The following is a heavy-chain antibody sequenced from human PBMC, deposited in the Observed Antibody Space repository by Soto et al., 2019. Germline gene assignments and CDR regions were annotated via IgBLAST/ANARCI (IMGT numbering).Heavy chain of an antibody. CDR1: GYSFTTYW. CDR3: AIALGYCSSTSCYSGYAMDV. J-gene: IGHJ6*02. CDR2: IDPSDSYT. Sequence: GESLKISCRGSGYSFTTYWINWVRQMPGKGLEWMGRIDPSDSYTNYSPSFQGHVTISVDKSISTAYLQWSSLKASDTAMYYCAIALGYCSSTSCYSGYAMDVWGQGTTGTV. D-gene: IGHD2-2*01. V-gene: IGHV5-10-1*01.